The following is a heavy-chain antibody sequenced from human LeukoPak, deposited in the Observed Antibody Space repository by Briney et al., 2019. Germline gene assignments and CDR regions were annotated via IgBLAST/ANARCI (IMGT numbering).Heavy chain of an antibody. Sequence: PGGSLRLSCAASGFTFSSYSMNWVRQAPGKGLEWVSSISSSSDYIYYGDSVKGRFTISRDNAENSLYLQINSLRAEDTAVYYCARGGSASPYYFDYRGQGTLVTVSS. D-gene: IGHD3-16*01. CDR2: ISSSSDYI. V-gene: IGHV3-21*01. J-gene: IGHJ4*02. CDR3: ARGGSASPYYFDY. CDR1: GFTFSSYS.